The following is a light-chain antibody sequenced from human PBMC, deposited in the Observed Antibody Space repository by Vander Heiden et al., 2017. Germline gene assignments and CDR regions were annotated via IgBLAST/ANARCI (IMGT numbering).Light chain of an antibody. CDR3: CSYAGSYTCWV. J-gene: IGLJ3*02. V-gene: IGLV2-11*01. CDR2: DVS. Sequence: QSALTQPRSVSGSPGQSVTISCTGTSSDVGGYNYLSWYQQHPGKAPKLMIYDVSKRPSGVPDRFSGSKSGNTASLTISGLQAEDEADYYCCSYAGSYTCWVFGGGTKLTVL. CDR1: SSDVGGYNY.